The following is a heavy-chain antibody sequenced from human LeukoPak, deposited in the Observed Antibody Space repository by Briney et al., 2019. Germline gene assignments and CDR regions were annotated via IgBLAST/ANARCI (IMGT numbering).Heavy chain of an antibody. Sequence: GGSLRLSCAASGFTFSSYWMHWVRQAPGKGLEWVAFIRYDGGNKYYADSVKGRFTISRDNSKNTLYLQMNSLRAEDTAVYYCAKDRRLVHDYWGQGTLVTVSS. J-gene: IGHJ4*02. CDR3: AKDRRLVHDY. CDR2: IRYDGGNK. D-gene: IGHD6-19*01. V-gene: IGHV3-30*02. CDR1: GFTFSSYW.